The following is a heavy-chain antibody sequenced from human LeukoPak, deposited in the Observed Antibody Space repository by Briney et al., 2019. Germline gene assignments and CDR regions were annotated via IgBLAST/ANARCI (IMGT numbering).Heavy chain of an antibody. J-gene: IGHJ3*02. Sequence: GGSLRLSCAASGFTFSFYGMHWVRQAPGKGLKWVAVIWSHGNEKYYADSVEGRFTVSRDNSKNTLYLQMNSLRDEGTAVYYCARWGISAAHDAFDMWGQGTMVTVSS. CDR1: GFTFSFYG. CDR2: IWSHGNEK. CDR3: ARWGISAAHDAFDM. V-gene: IGHV3-33*01. D-gene: IGHD6-13*01.